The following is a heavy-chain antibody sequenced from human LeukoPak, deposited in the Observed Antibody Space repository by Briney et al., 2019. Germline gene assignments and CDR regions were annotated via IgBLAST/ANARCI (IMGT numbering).Heavy chain of an antibody. D-gene: IGHD3-22*01. CDR2: IGASGSST. Sequence: GGSLRLSCAASGFAFSSYTMNWVRQAPGKGLEWVSSIGASGSSTYYADSGKGRFTISRDNAKNSLYLQMNSLRAEDTALYYCARVATDGSGYYPDYWGRGTLVTVTS. J-gene: IGHJ4*02. CDR1: GFAFSSYT. CDR3: ARVATDGSGYYPDY. V-gene: IGHV3-21*01.